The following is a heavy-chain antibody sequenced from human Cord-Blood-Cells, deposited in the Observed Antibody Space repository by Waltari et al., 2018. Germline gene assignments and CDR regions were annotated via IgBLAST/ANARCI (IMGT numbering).Heavy chain of an antibody. CDR3: ARDPIAAAGDY. J-gene: IGHJ4*02. D-gene: IGHD6-13*01. CDR2: ISYDGSNK. Sequence: QVQLVESGGGVVQPGRSLRLSCAASGFTFSSYAMHWVRQAPGKGLGWVALISYDGSNKYYADSVKGRFTISRDNSKNTLYLQMNSLRAEDTAVYYCARDPIAAAGDYWGQGTLVTVSS. V-gene: IGHV3-30*04. CDR1: GFTFSSYA.